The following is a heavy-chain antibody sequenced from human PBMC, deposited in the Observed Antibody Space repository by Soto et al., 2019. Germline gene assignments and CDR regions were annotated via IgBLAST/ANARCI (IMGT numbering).Heavy chain of an antibody. V-gene: IGHV1-46*01. CDR1: GSSLPSYY. Sequence: APVKLSFKASGSSLPSYYRHWVRQAPGQGLEWMGIINPSGGSTSYSQKFQGRVTMTRDTSTSTVYMELSSLRSEDTAVYYCAREARVVVWGQGNLVTVSS. D-gene: IGHD2-15*01. CDR2: INPSGGST. J-gene: IGHJ4*02. CDR3: AREARVVV.